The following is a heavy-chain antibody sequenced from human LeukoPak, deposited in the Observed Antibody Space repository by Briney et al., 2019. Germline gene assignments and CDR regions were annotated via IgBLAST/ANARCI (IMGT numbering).Heavy chain of an antibody. CDR3: ARRGVVATDKFDY. Sequence: PGGSLRLSCAASGFTFSSYSMNWVRQAPGKGLEWVSYISSSGSTIYYADSVKGRFTISRDNAKNSLYLQMNSLRAEDTAVYYCARRGVVATDKFDYWGQGTLVTVSS. D-gene: IGHD2-21*01. V-gene: IGHV3-48*04. CDR1: GFTFSSYS. CDR2: ISSSGSTI. J-gene: IGHJ4*02.